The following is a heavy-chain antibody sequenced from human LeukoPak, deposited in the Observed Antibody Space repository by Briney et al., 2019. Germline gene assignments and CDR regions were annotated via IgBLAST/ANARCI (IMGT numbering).Heavy chain of an antibody. CDR2: IYYSGST. CDR3: ARAALNHWFDP. Sequence: SQTLSLTCTVSGGSISSGDYYWSWIRQPSGKGLEWIGYIYYSGSTYYNPSLKSRVTISVDTSKNQFSLKLSSVTAADTAVYYCARAALNHWFDPWGQGTLVTVSS. J-gene: IGHJ5*02. V-gene: IGHV4-30-4*01. CDR1: GGSISSGDYY.